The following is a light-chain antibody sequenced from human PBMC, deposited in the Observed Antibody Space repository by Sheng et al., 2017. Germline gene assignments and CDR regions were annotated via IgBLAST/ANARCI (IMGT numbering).Light chain of an antibody. V-gene: IGKV1-39*01. CDR2: SAS. CDR1: RSINNY. J-gene: IGKJ1*01. Sequence: DIQMTQSPSSLSASVGDRVTITCRASRSINNYFNWYQXSPGEAPKLLIYSASTLRSGVPSRFSGAASGTESTLTIRGLQPDDVGTYYCQQSLTPPWTFGRGTKVEIK. CDR3: QQSLTPPWT.